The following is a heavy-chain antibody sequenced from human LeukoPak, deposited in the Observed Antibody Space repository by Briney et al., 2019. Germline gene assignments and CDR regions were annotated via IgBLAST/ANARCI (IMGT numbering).Heavy chain of an antibody. CDR2: ISSDSGTK. Sequence: GGSLRLSCAASGFTFSNYDMSWVRQAPGRGLEWISWISSDSGTKLYADSVRGRFTISRDNAKSSLYLQMNSLRAEDTAVYYCARDSGYSSYWGQGTLGTVSS. J-gene: IGHJ4*02. CDR3: ARDSGYSSY. D-gene: IGHD6-19*01. CDR1: GFTFSNYD. V-gene: IGHV3-48*04.